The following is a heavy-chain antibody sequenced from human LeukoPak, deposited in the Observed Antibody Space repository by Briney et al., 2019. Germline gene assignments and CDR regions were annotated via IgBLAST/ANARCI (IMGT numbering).Heavy chain of an antibody. CDR3: ARDSSSGWYHGD. J-gene: IGHJ4*02. D-gene: IGHD6-19*01. Sequence: VAVISHDGSDKYYADSVNGRFTISRDNSKNTLYLQMNSLRAEDTAVYYCARDSSSGWYHGDWGQGTLVTVSS. CDR2: ISHDGSDK. V-gene: IGHV3-33*05.